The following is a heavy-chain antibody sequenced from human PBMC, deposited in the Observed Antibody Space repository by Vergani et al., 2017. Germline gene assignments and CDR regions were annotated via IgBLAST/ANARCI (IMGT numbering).Heavy chain of an antibody. V-gene: IGHV4-39*01. J-gene: IGHJ4*02. D-gene: IGHD3-22*01. CDR2: FYYSGST. Sequence: QLHLQESGPGLVKPSETLSLTCTVSGGSITSSSYYLGWIRQPPGKGLEWIGSFYYSGSTYYTPSLKSRVTISVDTSKNQFSLKLSSVTAADTAVYYCARRNYYDSSSYLPFDYWGQGTLVTVSS. CDR1: GGSITSSSYY. CDR3: ARRNYYDSSSYLPFDY.